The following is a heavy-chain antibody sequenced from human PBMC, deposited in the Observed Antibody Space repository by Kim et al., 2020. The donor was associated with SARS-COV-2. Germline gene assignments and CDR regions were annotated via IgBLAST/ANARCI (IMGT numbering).Heavy chain of an antibody. Sequence: SETLSLTCAVYGGSFSGYYWSWIRQPPGKGLEWIGEINHSGSTNYNPSLRSRVTISVDTSKNQFSLKLSSVTAADTAVYYCARVTPRYCSGGSCYSVGYNYYGMDVWGQGTTVTVSS. CDR1: GGSFSGYY. J-gene: IGHJ6*02. CDR3: ARVTPRYCSGGSCYSVGYNYYGMDV. D-gene: IGHD2-15*01. V-gene: IGHV4-34*01. CDR2: INHSGST.